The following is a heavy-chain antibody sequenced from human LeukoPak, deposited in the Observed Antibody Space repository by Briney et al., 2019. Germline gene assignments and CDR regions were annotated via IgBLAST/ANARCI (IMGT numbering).Heavy chain of an antibody. CDR1: GGSISGYY. J-gene: IGHJ5*02. CDR2: IHSNGYT. Sequence: SETLSLTCTVSGGSISGYYWSWIRQPPGQGLEWIAYIHSNGYTNYNPSLKSRVTISVDTSKNQFSLKVTSVTAADTAMYYCTKREGPMSGSYDYFDPWGQGTLVTVS. D-gene: IGHD1-26*01. CDR3: TKREGPMSGSYDYFDP. V-gene: IGHV4-4*09.